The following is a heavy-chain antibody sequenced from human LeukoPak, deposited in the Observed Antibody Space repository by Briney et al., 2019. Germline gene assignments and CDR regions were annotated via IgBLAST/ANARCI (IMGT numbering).Heavy chain of an antibody. CDR1: GGSVSSGDYY. D-gene: IGHD1-20*01. J-gene: IGHJ4*02. CDR3: ARHRITGRAFDY. V-gene: IGHV4-30-4*01. CDR2: ICYSGST. Sequence: SETLSLTCTVSGGSVSSGDYYWSWIRQPPGKGLEWIGYICYSGSTYYNPSLKSRVTISVDTSKNQFSLKLSSVTAADTAVYYCARHRITGRAFDYWGQGTLVTVSS.